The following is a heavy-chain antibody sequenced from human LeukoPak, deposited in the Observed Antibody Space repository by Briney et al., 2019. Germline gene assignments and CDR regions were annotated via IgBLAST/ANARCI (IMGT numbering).Heavy chain of an antibody. CDR2: ISYDGSNK. CDR1: GFTFSSYG. D-gene: IGHD6-6*01. J-gene: IGHJ4*02. CDR3: AKDGARGSSASVDY. V-gene: IGHV3-30*18. Sequence: GGSLRLSCAASGFTFSSYGMHWVRQAPGKGLEWVAVISYDGSNKYYVDSVKGRFTISRDNSKNTLYLHMNSLGAEDTAVYYCAKDGARGSSASVDYWGQGTLVTVSS.